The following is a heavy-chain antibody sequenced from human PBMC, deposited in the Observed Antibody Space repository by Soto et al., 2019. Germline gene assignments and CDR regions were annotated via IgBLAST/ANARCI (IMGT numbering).Heavy chain of an antibody. CDR1: GGILGGYA. D-gene: IGHD2-15*01. V-gene: IGHV1-69*10. J-gene: IGHJ6*04. CDR2: IIPILGTA. CDR3: EREGVAEHYGMDV. Sequence: ASVEVYGKDCGGILGGYASRWVRHPPGQGLEWMGGIIPILGTANYAQKFHGRVTITADKDTITAYMELTSLTSEDTAVYYYEREGVAEHYGMDVWGKVAKVTVSS.